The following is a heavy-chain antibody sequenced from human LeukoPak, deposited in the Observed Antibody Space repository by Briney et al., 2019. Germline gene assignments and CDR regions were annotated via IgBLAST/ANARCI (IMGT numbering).Heavy chain of an antibody. V-gene: IGHV3-30*04. D-gene: IGHD3-22*01. J-gene: IGHJ4*02. Sequence: GGSLRLSCAASGFTFSSYAMHWVRQAPGKGLEWVAVISYDGSNKYYADSVKGRFTISRDNSKNTLYLQMNSLRAEDTAVYYCAKDLGYYDSSGYWWGQGTLVTVSS. CDR2: ISYDGSNK. CDR3: AKDLGYYDSSGYW. CDR1: GFTFSSYA.